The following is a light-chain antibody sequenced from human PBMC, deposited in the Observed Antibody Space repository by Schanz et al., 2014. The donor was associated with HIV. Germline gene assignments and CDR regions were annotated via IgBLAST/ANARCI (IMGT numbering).Light chain of an antibody. CDR2: EVS. CDR3: QSYDNSLGMHYV. V-gene: IGLV2-14*01. Sequence: QSVLTQPASVSGSPGQSITISCTGTSSDVGGYNYISWYQQHPGKAPKLMIYEVSKRPSGVPDRFSGSKSGTSASLVITGLQAEDEGDYFCQSYDNSLGMHYVFGSGTKVTVL. J-gene: IGLJ1*01. CDR1: SSDVGGYNY.